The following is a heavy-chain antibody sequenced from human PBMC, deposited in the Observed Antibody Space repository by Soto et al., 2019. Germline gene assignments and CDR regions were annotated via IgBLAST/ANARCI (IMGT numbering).Heavy chain of an antibody. J-gene: IGHJ4*02. V-gene: IGHV3-33*01. CDR3: ARDLVVVAATVLDY. CDR2: IWYDGSNK. CDR1: GFTFSSYG. D-gene: IGHD2-15*01. Sequence: QVQLVESGGGVVQPGRSLRLSCAASGFTFSSYGMHWVRQAPGKGLEWVAVIWYDGSNKYYADSVKGRFTISRDNSKNTLYLKMNSLRAEDTAVYYCARDLVVVAATVLDYWGQGTLVTVSS.